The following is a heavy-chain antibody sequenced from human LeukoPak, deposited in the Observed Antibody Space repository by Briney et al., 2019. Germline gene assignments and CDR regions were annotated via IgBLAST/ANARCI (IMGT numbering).Heavy chain of an antibody. CDR3: ARDETTYYYDSSGYQNFDY. CDR2: ISAYNGNT. V-gene: IGHV1-18*01. D-gene: IGHD3-22*01. CDR1: GYTFTSYG. Sequence: ASVKVSCKASGYTFTSYGISWVRQAPGQGLEWMGWISAYNGNTNYAQKLQGRVTMTTDTSTSTAYMELRSLRSDDTAVYYCARDETTYYYDSSGYQNFDYWGQGTLVTVSS. J-gene: IGHJ4*02.